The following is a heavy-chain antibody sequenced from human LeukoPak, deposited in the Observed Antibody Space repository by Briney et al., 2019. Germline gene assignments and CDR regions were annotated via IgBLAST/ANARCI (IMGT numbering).Heavy chain of an antibody. CDR2: IIGSGGTT. J-gene: IGHJ6*02. CDR3: ARAAGGSSYDRMDV. Sequence: PGGSLRLSCAASGFTFSSCSMNWVRQAPGQGLHWVSAIIGSGGTTYYADSVKGRFNSSRDNSKSTLYLEMNSLRAEDTAVYYCARAAGGSSYDRMDVWGQGTTVTVSS. CDR1: GFTFSSCS. D-gene: IGHD3-22*01. V-gene: IGHV3-23*01.